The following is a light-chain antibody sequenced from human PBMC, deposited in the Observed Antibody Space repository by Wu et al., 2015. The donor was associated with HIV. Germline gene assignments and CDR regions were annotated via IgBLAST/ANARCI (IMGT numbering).Light chain of an antibody. CDR1: QNINNW. CDR2: KAS. J-gene: IGKJ1*01. CDR3: QQHNSSVT. V-gene: IGKV1-5*03. Sequence: DNQMTQSPSTLSASVGDRVTITCRASQNINNWLAWYQQKPGKAPNLLIYKASSLESGVPSRFSGSRSGTEFTLTISSLQPDDFATYYCQQHNSSVTFGQGTKVEIK.